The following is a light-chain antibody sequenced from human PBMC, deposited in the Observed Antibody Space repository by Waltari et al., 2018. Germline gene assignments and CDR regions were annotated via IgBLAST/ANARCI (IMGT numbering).Light chain of an antibody. Sequence: DFQMTQSPSSLSASVGDRVTITSLARQGISNYLNWYQQKPGQAPNLLIYAASSLQSGVTSRFSGSGSGTDFTLTISSLQPEDFATYYCQQSYSPLTFGGGTKVEIK. J-gene: IGKJ4*01. CDR1: QGISNY. CDR2: AAS. V-gene: IGKV1-39*01. CDR3: QQSYSPLT.